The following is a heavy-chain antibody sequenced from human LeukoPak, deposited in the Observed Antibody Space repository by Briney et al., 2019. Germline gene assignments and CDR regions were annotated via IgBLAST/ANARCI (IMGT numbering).Heavy chain of an antibody. V-gene: IGHV3-48*03. J-gene: IGHJ4*02. Sequence: PGGSLRLSCAASGFTFSSYAMSWVRQAPGKGLEWVSYISSSGSTIYYADSVKGRFTISRDNAKNSLYLQMNSLRAEDTAVYYCARDSGSTSGFDYWGQGTLVTVSS. CDR3: ARDSGSTSGFDY. D-gene: IGHD2-2*01. CDR1: GFTFSSYA. CDR2: ISSSGSTI.